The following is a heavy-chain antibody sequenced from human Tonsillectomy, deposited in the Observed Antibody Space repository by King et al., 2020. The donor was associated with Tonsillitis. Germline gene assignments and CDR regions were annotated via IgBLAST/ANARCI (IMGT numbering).Heavy chain of an antibody. J-gene: IGHJ6*02. CDR1: GFTFSSYG. D-gene: IGHD3-9*01. V-gene: IGHV3-30*18. CDR3: AKGNDDILTYYGMDV. Sequence: QLVQSGGGVVQPGRSLRLSCAASGFTFSSYGMHWVRQAPGKGLEWVAVVSYDGSNKYYADSLKGRFTISRDNSKNTLYLQMNSLRAEDTAVYYCAKGNDDILTYYGMDVWGQGTTVTVSS. CDR2: VSYDGSNK.